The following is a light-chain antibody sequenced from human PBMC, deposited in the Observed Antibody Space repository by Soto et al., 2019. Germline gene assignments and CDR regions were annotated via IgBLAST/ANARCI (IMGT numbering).Light chain of an antibody. J-gene: IGKJ3*01. Sequence: EIVLTQSPGTLSLSPGERATLSCWASQSVSSNYLAWYQQRPGQAPRLLIFGASYRAAGIPDRFSGSGSGTDFILTISRLEPEDFAVYYCQHYGSSPPEFTFGPGTKVDSK. V-gene: IGKV3-20*01. CDR1: QSVSSNY. CDR3: QHYGSSPPEFT. CDR2: GAS.